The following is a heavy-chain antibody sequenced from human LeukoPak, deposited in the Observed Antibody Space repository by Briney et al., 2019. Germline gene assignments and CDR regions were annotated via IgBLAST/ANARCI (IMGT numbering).Heavy chain of an antibody. CDR1: GGSFSGYY. Sequence: PSETLSLTCAVYGGSFSGYYWSWIRQPPGKGLEWIGEINHSGSTNYNPSLKSRVTISVDTSKNQFSLKLSSVTAADTAVYYCARLPYYYDSSGYYYGFDYWGQGTLVTVSS. CDR2: INHSGST. CDR3: ARLPYYYDSSGYYYGFDY. D-gene: IGHD3-22*01. J-gene: IGHJ4*02. V-gene: IGHV4-34*01.